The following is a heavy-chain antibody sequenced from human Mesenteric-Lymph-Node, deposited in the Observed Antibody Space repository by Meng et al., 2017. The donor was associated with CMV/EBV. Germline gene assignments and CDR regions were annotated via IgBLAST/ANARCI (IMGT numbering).Heavy chain of an antibody. V-gene: IGHV1-2*06. CDR2: INPNSSVS. Sequence: QVQLVQSRAEVGKPGASVFVSCKASGYTFTDFSIHWVRQAPGQGLEWMVRINPNSSVSNSAHHFQSSGTMTRDTSIRSAYMALGGLTADATAVYYCARDHVNPEGFDPWGQGTLVTVSS. CDR1: GYTFTDFS. CDR3: ARDHVNPEGFDP. D-gene: IGHD1-14*01. J-gene: IGHJ5*02.